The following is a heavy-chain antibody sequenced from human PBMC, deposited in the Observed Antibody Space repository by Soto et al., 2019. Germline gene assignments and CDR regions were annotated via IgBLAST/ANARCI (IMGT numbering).Heavy chain of an antibody. CDR1: GGTFSSYA. J-gene: IGHJ4*02. V-gene: IGHV1-69*13. CDR3: ARSYDFWSGLDY. D-gene: IGHD3-3*01. Sequence: SVKVSCKASGGTFSSYAISWVRQAPGQGLEWMGGIIPIFGTANYAQKFQGRVTITADESTSTAYMELSSLRSEDTAVYYCARSYDFWSGLDYWGQGTLVTVSS. CDR2: IIPIFGTA.